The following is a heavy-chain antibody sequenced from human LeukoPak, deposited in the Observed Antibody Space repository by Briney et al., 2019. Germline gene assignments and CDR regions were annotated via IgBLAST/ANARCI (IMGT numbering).Heavy chain of an antibody. J-gene: IGHJ4*02. CDR2: ISAYNGNT. CDR3: ARDSMELGITGTTSPSY. Sequence: ASVKVSCKASGYTFTSYGISWVRQAPGQGLEWMGWISAYNGNTNYAQKLQGRVTMTTDTSTCTAYMELRSLRSDDTAVYYCARDSMELGITGTTSPSYWGQGTLVTVSS. CDR1: GYTFTSYG. V-gene: IGHV1-18*01. D-gene: IGHD1-7*01.